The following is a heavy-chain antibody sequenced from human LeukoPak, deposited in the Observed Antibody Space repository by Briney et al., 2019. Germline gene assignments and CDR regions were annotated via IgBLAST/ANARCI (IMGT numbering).Heavy chain of an antibody. V-gene: IGHV4-34*01. CDR1: GGSFSGCY. D-gene: IGHD6-19*01. CDR2: INHSGST. J-gene: IGHJ6*03. CDR3: ARGLWAVADTLYYYYYYMDV. Sequence: PSETLSLTCAVYGGSFSGCYWSWIRQPPGKGLEWIGEINHSGSTNYNPSLKSRVTISVDTSKNQFSLKLSSVTAADTAVYYCARGLWAVADTLYYYYYYMDVWGKGTTVTVSS.